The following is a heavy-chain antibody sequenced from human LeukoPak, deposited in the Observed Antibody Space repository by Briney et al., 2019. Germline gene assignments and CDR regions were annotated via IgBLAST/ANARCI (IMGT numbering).Heavy chain of an antibody. CDR2: IRSKTYGGTT. Sequence: SLRLSCTQSGFTFGDYAMSWFRQAPGKGLEWVGVIRSKTYGGTTEDAASVKGKITISRDESKTIAYLQMNSMKTEDTAVYYCTKRTPQRDGGNLYWYFEIWGRGTLVTVSS. CDR3: TKRTPQRDGGNLYWYFEI. CDR1: GFTFGDYA. D-gene: IGHD4-23*01. V-gene: IGHV3-49*03. J-gene: IGHJ2*01.